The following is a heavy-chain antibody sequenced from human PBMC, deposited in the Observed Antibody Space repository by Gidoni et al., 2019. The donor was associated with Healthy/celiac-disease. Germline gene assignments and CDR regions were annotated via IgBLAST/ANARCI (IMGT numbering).Heavy chain of an antibody. CDR3: ARDRSPKGWCSGGSCYTDY. J-gene: IGHJ4*02. Sequence: EVQLVESGGGLVQPGGSLRLSCAASGFTFSSYEMNWVRQAPGKGLEWVSYISSSGSTIYYADSVKGRFTISRDNAKNSLYLQMNSLRAEDTAVYYCARDRSPKGWCSGGSCYTDYWGQGTLGTVSS. CDR1: GFTFSSYE. D-gene: IGHD2-15*01. CDR2: ISSSGSTI. V-gene: IGHV3-48*03.